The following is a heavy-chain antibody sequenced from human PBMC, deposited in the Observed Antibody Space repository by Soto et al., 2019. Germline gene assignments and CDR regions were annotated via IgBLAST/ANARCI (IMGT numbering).Heavy chain of an antibody. CDR3: VRDRALDSSGHWFDT. Sequence: TLCLTCTVSGRPVGIGGYSWTWIRQHPGRGLEWIGYIYHIGSPYYNPSLENRVTISLDTAKNQFSLNLTSVTAADTAIYYCVRDRALDSSGHWFDTWGQGTLVTVSS. V-gene: IGHV4-31*02. J-gene: IGHJ5*02. D-gene: IGHD3-22*01. CDR2: IYHIGSP. CDR1: GRPVGIGGYS.